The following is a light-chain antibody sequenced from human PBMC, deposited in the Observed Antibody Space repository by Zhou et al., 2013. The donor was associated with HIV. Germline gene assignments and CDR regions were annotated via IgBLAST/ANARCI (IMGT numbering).Light chain of an antibody. V-gene: IGKV1-5*03. CDR1: QSISDW. Sequence: DIQMTQSPSTLSASVGDRVTITCRASQSISDWLAWYQQKPGKAPKLLIYRTSGLESGVPSRFSGSGSGTEFTLTISSLQPDDFATYYCQQYNSYSLTFGGGTKVEIK. J-gene: IGKJ4*01. CDR3: QQYNSYSLT. CDR2: RTS.